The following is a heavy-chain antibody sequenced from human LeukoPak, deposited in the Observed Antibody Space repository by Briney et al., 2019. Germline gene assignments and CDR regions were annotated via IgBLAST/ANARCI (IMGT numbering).Heavy chain of an antibody. CDR1: GFTFSVST. D-gene: IGHD1-1*01. CDR2: IRSKPNFYAT. J-gene: IGHJ3*02. CDR3: TRLGYGI. Sequence: GGSLRLSCADSGFTFSVSTIHWVRQASGKGLEWVGRIRSKPNFYATAYAASVKGRFTISRDDSKNTAYLQMNNVKAEDTAVYYCTRLGYGIWGQGTMVTVSS. V-gene: IGHV3-73*01.